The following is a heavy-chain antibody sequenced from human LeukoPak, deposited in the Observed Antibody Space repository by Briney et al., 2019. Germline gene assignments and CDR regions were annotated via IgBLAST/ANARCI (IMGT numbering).Heavy chain of an antibody. D-gene: IGHD2-21*02. Sequence: SETLSLTCTVSGYSVSSGYYWGWIRQPPGKGLEWIGSIYHSGSTYYNPSLKSRVTISVDTSKNQFSLKLSTVTAADTAVYYCARNPVVVTAPWGQGTLVTVSS. CDR3: ARNPVVVTAP. CDR1: GYSVSSGYY. V-gene: IGHV4-38-2*02. J-gene: IGHJ4*02. CDR2: IYHSGST.